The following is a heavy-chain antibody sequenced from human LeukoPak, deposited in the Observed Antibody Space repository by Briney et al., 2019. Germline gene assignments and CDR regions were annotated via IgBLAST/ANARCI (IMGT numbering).Heavy chain of an antibody. V-gene: IGHV3-23*01. Sequence: GGSLRLSCAASGFTLSNYPMGWFRQAPVKGLEWLSAIGEEKSGSWTKSADSVKGRFTISRDNSENTLYLQMDSLTVEDTAVYYCAKAGVISGWDYWGQGVLVTVSS. D-gene: IGHD3-3*02. J-gene: IGHJ4*02. CDR3: AKAGVISGWDY. CDR2: IGEEKSGSWT. CDR1: GFTLSNYP.